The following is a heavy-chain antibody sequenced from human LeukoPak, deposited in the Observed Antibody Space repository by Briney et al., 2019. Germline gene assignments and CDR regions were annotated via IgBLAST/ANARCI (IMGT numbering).Heavy chain of an antibody. J-gene: IGHJ3*02. CDR2: IKQDGSVK. V-gene: IGHV3-7*05. CDR3: ARDLGGGLWPNAFDI. Sequence: GGSLRLSCADSGFTFSNYWMTWVRQAPGIGLEWVANIKQDGSVKYYVDSVRGRFTISRDNAKSSLYLQINSLRAEDTAVYYCARDLGGGLWPNAFDIWGQGTMVTVSS. CDR1: GFTFSNYW. D-gene: IGHD3-16*01.